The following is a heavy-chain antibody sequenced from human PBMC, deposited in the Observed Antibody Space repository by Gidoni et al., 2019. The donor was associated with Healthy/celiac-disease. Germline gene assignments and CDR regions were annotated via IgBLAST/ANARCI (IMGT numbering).Heavy chain of an antibody. CDR2: INPNSGGT. J-gene: IGHJ6*02. V-gene: IGHV1-2*02. D-gene: IGHD5-12*01. Sequence: QVQLVQSGAEGKKPGASVTVSCKASGSTLTGYYMHWVRQAPGQGLEWMGWINPNSGGTNYAQKFQGRVTMTRDTSISTAYMELSRLRSDDTAVYYCARIEMATLFYYYGMDVWGQGTTVTVSS. CDR1: GSTLTGYY. CDR3: ARIEMATLFYYYGMDV.